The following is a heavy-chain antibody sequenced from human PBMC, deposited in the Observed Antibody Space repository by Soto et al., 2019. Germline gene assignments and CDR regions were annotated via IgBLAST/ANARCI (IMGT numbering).Heavy chain of an antibody. CDR3: AREEILPHCGGDCLNWFDP. J-gene: IGHJ5*02. CDR2: IYYSGST. Sequence: QVQLQESGPGLVKPSQTLSLTCTVSGGSISSGDYYWSWIRQPPGKGLEWIGYIYYSGSTYYNPSLKCRVTHSVDTSKNQFSLKLSSVTAADTAVYYCAREEILPHCGGDCLNWFDPWGQGTLVTVSS. CDR1: GGSISSGDYY. V-gene: IGHV4-30-4*01. D-gene: IGHD2-21*02.